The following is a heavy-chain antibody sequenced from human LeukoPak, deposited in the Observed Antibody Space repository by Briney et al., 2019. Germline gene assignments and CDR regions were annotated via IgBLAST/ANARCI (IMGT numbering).Heavy chain of an antibody. CDR2: INHSGST. V-gene: IGHV4-34*01. CDR1: GGSFSGYY. CDR3: ARGLATGSGY. Sequence: PSETLSLTCAVYGGSFSGYYWSWIRQPPGKGLEWIGEINHSGSTNYNPSLKSRVTISVDTSKNQFSLKLSSVTAADTAVYYCARGLATGSGYWGQGTLVTVSS. D-gene: IGHD5-12*01. J-gene: IGHJ4*02.